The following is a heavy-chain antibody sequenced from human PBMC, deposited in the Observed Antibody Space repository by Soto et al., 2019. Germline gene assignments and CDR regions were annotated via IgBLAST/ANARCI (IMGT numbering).Heavy chain of an antibody. CDR1: GFTCNNEG. V-gene: IGHV3-30*03. J-gene: IGHJ5*01. Sequence: VRSLILSWVVFGFTCNNEGIHWVREAPGKGLEWVTVISSDGNTKYYADSVKGRFTISRDNSKNTLYLQMDSLRPEDTAVYYCATDIAVAGDLDSWGHGTLVTVSP. D-gene: IGHD6-19*01. CDR3: ATDIAVAGDLDS. CDR2: ISSDGNTK.